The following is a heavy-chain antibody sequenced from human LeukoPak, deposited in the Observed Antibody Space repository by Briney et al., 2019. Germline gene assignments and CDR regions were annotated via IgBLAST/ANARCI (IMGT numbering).Heavy chain of an antibody. CDR1: GFTFSDNA. D-gene: IGHD3-22*01. CDR2: ISSGGNT. J-gene: IGHJ4*02. V-gene: IGHV3-23*01. Sequence: GGSLRLSCAASGFTFSDNAMTWVRQAPGKGLEWVAVISSGGNTKYADSERGRFSISRDNSKNTLYLQMNSLRAEDTAVYYCAKHLGGNYFDRPFDYWGQGTLVTVSS. CDR3: AKHLGGNYFDRPFDY.